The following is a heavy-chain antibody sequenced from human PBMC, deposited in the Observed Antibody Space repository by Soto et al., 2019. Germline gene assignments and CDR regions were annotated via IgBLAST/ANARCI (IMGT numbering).Heavy chain of an antibody. CDR2: ISAYNGNT. CDR3: VREHLLGYCSSSSCSRGTYYYYGMDV. J-gene: IGHJ6*02. Sequence: ASVKDSCRASGYTFTSYGISWVRQAPGQGLEWMGWISAYNGNTNYAQKLQGRVTMTTDTSTSTAYMELRSLRSDDTAVYYCVREHLLGYCSSSSCSRGTYYYYGMDVCGQGTTVTVSS. CDR1: GYTFTSYG. V-gene: IGHV1-18*01. D-gene: IGHD2-2*01.